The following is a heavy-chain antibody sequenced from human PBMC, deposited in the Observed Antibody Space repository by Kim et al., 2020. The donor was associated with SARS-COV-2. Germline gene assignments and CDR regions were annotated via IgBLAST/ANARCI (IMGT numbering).Heavy chain of an antibody. V-gene: IGHV1-2*04. CDR1: GYTFTGYY. Sequence: ASVKVSCKASGYTFTGYYMHWVRQAPGQGLEWMGWINPNSGGTNYAQKFQGWVTMTRDTSISTAYMELSRLRSDDTAVYYCARAKQWPYNWFDPWGQGTLVTVSS. CDR2: INPNSGGT. D-gene: IGHD6-19*01. CDR3: ARAKQWPYNWFDP. J-gene: IGHJ5*02.